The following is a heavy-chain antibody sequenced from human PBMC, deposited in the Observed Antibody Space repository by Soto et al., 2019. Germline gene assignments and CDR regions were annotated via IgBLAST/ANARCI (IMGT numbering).Heavy chain of an antibody. CDR2: IWYDGSNK. D-gene: IGHD1-26*01. CDR1: GFTFSSYG. J-gene: IGHJ4*02. Sequence: QVQLVESGGGVVQPGRSLRLSCAASGFTFSSYGMHWVRQAPGKGLEWVAVIWYDGSNKYYADSVKGRFTISRDNSKNTLYLQMNSLRAEDTAVYYCARDSWQWELRSYFDYWGQGTLVTVSS. CDR3: ARDSWQWELRSYFDY. V-gene: IGHV3-33*01.